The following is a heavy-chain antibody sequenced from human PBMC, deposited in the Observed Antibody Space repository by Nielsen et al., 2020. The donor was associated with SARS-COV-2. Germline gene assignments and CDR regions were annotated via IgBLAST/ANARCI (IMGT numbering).Heavy chain of an antibody. Sequence: GESLKISCAASGFIFSNYRMHWVRQAPGKGLVWVSHINPDESKTTYADSVKGRFTISRDNAKNSVYLQMNSLRAEDTAVYYCARVSLNADYYYGMDVWGQGTTVTVSS. V-gene: IGHV3-74*03. D-gene: IGHD2-15*01. J-gene: IGHJ6*02. CDR1: GFIFSNYR. CDR3: ARVSLNADYYYGMDV. CDR2: INPDESKT.